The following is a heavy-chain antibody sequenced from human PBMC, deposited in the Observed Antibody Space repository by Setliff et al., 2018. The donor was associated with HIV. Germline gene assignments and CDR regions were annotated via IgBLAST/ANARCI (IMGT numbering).Heavy chain of an antibody. V-gene: IGHV4-38-2*02. Sequence: LSLTCAVSGYSISSGYHWGWIRQPPGKGLEWIGRIYTSGSTNYNPSLKSRVTISVDTSKNQFSLKLSSVTAADTAVYYCAREDYYYYGMDVWGQGTTVTVSS. J-gene: IGHJ6*02. CDR3: AREDYYYYGMDV. CDR1: GYSISSGYH. CDR2: IYTSGST.